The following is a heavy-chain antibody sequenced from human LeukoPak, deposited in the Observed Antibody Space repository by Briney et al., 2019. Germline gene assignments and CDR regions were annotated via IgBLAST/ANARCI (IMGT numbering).Heavy chain of an antibody. CDR1: GFTFDDYA. D-gene: IGHD5-12*01. CDR2: ISWNSGSI. V-gene: IGHV3-9*01. J-gene: IGHJ4*02. CDR3: ARNTGYDYGY. Sequence: PGRSLRLSCAASGFTFDDYAMHWVRQAPGKGLEWVSGISWNSGSIGYADSVKGRFTISRDNAKNTLYLQMNSLRAEDTAVYYCARNTGYDYGYWGQGTLATVSS.